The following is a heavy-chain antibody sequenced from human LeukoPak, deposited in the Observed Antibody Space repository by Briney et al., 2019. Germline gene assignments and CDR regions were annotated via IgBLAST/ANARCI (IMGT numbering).Heavy chain of an antibody. CDR2: IKSKTDGGTT. J-gene: IGHJ4*02. D-gene: IGHD2-2*01. CDR1: GFTFSSYG. CDR3: ATQKVPATAQFDY. V-gene: IGHV3-15*01. Sequence: PGRSLRLSCAASGFTFSSYGMHWVRQAPGKGLEWVGRIKSKTDGGTTDYAAPVKGRFTISRDDSKNTLYLQMNSLKTEDTAVYYCATQKVPATAQFDYWGQGTLVTVSS.